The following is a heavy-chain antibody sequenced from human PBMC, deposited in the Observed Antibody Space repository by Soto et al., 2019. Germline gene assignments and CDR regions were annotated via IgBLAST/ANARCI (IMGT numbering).Heavy chain of an antibody. J-gene: IGHJ3*02. CDR3: ATGPSNYDYIWGSYRERGAFDI. CDR1: GFTFSDYY. D-gene: IGHD3-16*02. Sequence: QVQLVESGGDLVKPGGSLRLSCTTSGFTFSDYYMSWIRQAPGKGLEWVSYISSSGTTIYYTDSVKGRFTISRDNAKNSLYLQMNSLRAEDTAVYYCATGPSNYDYIWGSYRERGAFDIWGQGTLVTVSS. CDR2: ISSSGTTI. V-gene: IGHV3-11*01.